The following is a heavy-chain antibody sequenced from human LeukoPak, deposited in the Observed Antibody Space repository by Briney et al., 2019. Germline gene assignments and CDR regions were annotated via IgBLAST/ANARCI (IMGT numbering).Heavy chain of an antibody. CDR3: ARGTFDYDFWSGYPRREGYYMDV. CDR2: MNPNSGNT. D-gene: IGHD3-3*01. J-gene: IGHJ6*03. V-gene: IGHV1-8*03. Sequence: ASVKVSCKASGYTFTSYDINWARQATGQGLEWMGWMNPNSGNTGYAQKFQGRVTITRNTSISTAYMELSSLRSEDTAVYYCARGTFDYDFWSGYPRREGYYMDVWGKGTTVTVSS. CDR1: GYTFTSYD.